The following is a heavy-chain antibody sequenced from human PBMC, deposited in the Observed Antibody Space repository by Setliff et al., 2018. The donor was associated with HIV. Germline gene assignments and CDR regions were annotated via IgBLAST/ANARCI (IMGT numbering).Heavy chain of an antibody. CDR3: AKELAASGLGYFDS. V-gene: IGHV3-48*01. CDR2: ISRSSGTI. CDR1: GFTFNIYS. D-gene: IGHD3-22*01. Sequence: GGSLRLSCTASGFTFNIYSMNWVRQAPGKGLEWVSYISRSSGTIYYAESVKGRFTISRDNSKNTVYLQMNSLKAEDTAEYYCAKELAASGLGYFDSWGRGILVTVS. J-gene: IGHJ4*02.